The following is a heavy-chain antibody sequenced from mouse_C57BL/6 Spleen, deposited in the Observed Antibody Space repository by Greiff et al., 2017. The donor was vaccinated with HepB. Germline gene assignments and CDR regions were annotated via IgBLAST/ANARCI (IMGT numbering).Heavy chain of an antibody. Sequence: QVQLKQPGAELVRPGTSVKLSCKASGYTFTSYWMHWVKQRPGQGLEWIGVIDPSDSYTNYNQKFKGKATLTVDTSSSTAYMQLSSLTSEDSAVYYCARPIYDGYPFAYWGQGTLVTVSA. CDR3: ARPIYDGYPFAY. CDR2: IDPSDSYT. D-gene: IGHD2-3*01. V-gene: IGHV1-59*01. J-gene: IGHJ3*01. CDR1: GYTFTSYW.